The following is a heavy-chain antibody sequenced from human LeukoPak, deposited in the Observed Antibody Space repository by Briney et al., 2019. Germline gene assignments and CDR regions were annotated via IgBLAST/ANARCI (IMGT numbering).Heavy chain of an antibody. V-gene: IGHV3-74*01. CDR3: AKDMDPYYYDSSGYYYVWDY. CDR1: GFTFSSYW. J-gene: IGHJ4*02. CDR2: INSDGSST. Sequence: GGSLRLSCAASGFTFSSYWMHWVRQAPGKGLVWVSRINSDGSSTSYADSVKGRFTISRDNAKNTLYLQMNSPRAEDTALYYCAKDMDPYYYDSSGYYYVWDYWGQGTLVTVSS. D-gene: IGHD3-22*01.